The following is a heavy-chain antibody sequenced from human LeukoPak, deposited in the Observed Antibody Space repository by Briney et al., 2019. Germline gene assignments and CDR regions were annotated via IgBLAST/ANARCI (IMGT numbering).Heavy chain of an antibody. D-gene: IGHD3-22*01. CDR3: ASGYDSSGLDY. V-gene: IGHV3-53*01. Sequence: GGSLRLSCAASGFIVSSNYMSWVRQAPGKGLEWVSVIYSGGNTYYADSVKGRFTISRDSSKNTVYLQMNSLRAEDTAVYYCASGYDSSGLDYWGQGTLVTVSS. CDR1: GFIVSSNY. CDR2: IYSGGNT. J-gene: IGHJ4*02.